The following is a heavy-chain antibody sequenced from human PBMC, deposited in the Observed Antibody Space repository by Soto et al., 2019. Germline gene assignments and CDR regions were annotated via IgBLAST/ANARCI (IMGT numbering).Heavy chain of an antibody. Sequence: VKVSCKASGYSLTDYYLQWVRQDPGQGPERMGWINPNNGDTNYAPKVQGRVAMTRDTSISTAYMEMSRLRSDDPAIYYCARYGRGMDVWCQGTSVTAP. CDR3: ARYGRGMDV. J-gene: IGHJ6*02. V-gene: IGHV1-2*02. D-gene: IGHD2-15*01. CDR1: GYSLTDYY. CDR2: INPNNGDT.